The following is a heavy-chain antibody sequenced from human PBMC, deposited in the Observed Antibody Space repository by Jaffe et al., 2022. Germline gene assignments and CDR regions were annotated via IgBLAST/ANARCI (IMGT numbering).Heavy chain of an antibody. D-gene: IGHD2-15*01. CDR3: ARGCSDGSYYDH. CDR2: IHTTGSS. J-gene: IGHJ4*02. Sequence: QVQLQESGPGLVKPSQTLSLTCTVSGDSITSGRNFCYWNWIRQPAGKGLEWIGRIHTTGSSQYNPSLKSRVTISVDTSKNQFSLKLSSVTAADTAVYYCARGCSDGSYYDHWGQGTLLTVSS. V-gene: IGHV4-61*02. CDR1: GDSITSGRNFCY.